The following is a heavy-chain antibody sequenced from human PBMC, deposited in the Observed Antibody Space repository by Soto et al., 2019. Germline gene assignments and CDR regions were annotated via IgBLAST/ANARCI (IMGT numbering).Heavy chain of an antibody. D-gene: IGHD4-17*01. J-gene: IGHJ6*02. CDR2: INDRGVST. V-gene: IGHV3-23*01. CDR1: GFTFRNYA. Sequence: GGSLRLSCAASGFTFRNYAMAWVRQAPGKGLEWVSSINDRGVSTYYADSVKGRFTISRDNSKNTLYLQMKGLRVDDTAVYYCARDTNGDYVGFNYYYGMDVWGQGTTVTV. CDR3: ARDTNGDYVGFNYYYGMDV.